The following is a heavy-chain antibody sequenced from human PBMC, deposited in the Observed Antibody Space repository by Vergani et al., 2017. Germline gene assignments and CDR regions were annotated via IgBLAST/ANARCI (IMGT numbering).Heavy chain of an antibody. CDR2: IIPIFGTA. CDR1: GGTFSSHA. J-gene: IGHJ6*03. Sequence: QVQLVQSGAEVKKPGSSVKVSCKASGGTFSSHAISWVRQAPGQGLEWMGGIIPIFGTANYAQKFQGRVTITADESTSTAYMELSSLRSEDTAVYYCARDGHYYDFWSGKNYYYYYMDVWGKGTTVTVSS. D-gene: IGHD3-3*01. V-gene: IGHV1-69*01. CDR3: ARDGHYYDFWSGKNYYYYYMDV.